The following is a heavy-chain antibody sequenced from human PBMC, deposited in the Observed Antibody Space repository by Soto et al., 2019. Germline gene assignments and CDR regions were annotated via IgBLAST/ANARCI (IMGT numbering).Heavy chain of an antibody. CDR2: IIPIFGTA. D-gene: IGHD3-16*02. Sequence: QVQLVQSGAEVKKPGSSVKVSCKASGGTFSSYAISWVRQAPGQGLEWMGGIIPIFGTANYAQKFQGRVTITADESTTTAYMELSSLRSEATAVYYCARLLRLGELSSPWGQGTLVTVSS. CDR3: ARLLRLGELSSP. CDR1: GGTFSSYA. J-gene: IGHJ5*02. V-gene: IGHV1-69*12.